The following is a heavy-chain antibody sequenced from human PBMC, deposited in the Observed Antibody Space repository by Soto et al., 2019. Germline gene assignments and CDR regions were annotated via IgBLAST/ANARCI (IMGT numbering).Heavy chain of an antibody. CDR3: ARASTQEPYYYYYYGMDV. V-gene: IGHV4-59*01. D-gene: IGHD2-2*01. CDR1: GGSISSYY. Sequence: SETLSLTCTVSGGSISSYYWSWIRQPPGKGLEWIGYIYYSGSTNYNPSLKSRVTISVDTSKNQFSLKLSSVTAADSAVYYCARASTQEPYYYYYYGMDVWGQGTTVTVSS. J-gene: IGHJ6*02. CDR2: IYYSGST.